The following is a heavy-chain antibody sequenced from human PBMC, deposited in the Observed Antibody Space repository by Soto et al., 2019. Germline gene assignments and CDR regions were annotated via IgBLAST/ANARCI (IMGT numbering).Heavy chain of an antibody. V-gene: IGHV1-8*01. CDR3: ARQDYSSSWYPGWDYYYGMDV. CDR2: MNPNSGNT. J-gene: IGHJ6*02. CDR1: GYTFTSYD. D-gene: IGHD6-13*01. Sequence: ASGKVCCKASGYTFTSYDINWVRQATGQGLEWMGWMNPNSGNTGYAQKFQGRVTMTRNTSISTAYMELSSLRSEDTAVYYCARQDYSSSWYPGWDYYYGMDVWGQGTTVTVSS.